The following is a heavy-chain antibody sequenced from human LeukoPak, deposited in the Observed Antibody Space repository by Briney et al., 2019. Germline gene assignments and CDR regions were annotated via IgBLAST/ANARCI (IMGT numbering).Heavy chain of an antibody. CDR1: GGTFSIYA. V-gene: IGHV1-69*13. CDR2: IIPIFGTA. Sequence: LVTVSCTASGGTFSIYAISWVRQAPGQGLEWMGGIIPIFGTANYAQKFQGRVTITADESTSTAYMELSSLRSEDTAVYYCARDLGRGYSYGGNYYYYGMDVWGQGTTVTVSS. D-gene: IGHD5-18*01. CDR3: ARDLGRGYSYGGNYYYYGMDV. J-gene: IGHJ6*02.